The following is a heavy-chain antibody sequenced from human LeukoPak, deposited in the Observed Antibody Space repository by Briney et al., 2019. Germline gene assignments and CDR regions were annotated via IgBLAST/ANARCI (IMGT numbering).Heavy chain of an antibody. D-gene: IGHD1-7*01. J-gene: IGHJ5*02. CDR3: ARGLHSESNYRQRPDWFDP. Sequence: SETLSLTCAVYGGSFSGYYWSWIRQPPGKGLEWIGEINHSGSTNYNPSLKSRVTISLDTSKNQFSLKLSSVTAADTAVYYCARGLHSESNYRQRPDWFDPWGQGTLVTVSS. V-gene: IGHV4-34*01. CDR1: GGSFSGYY. CDR2: INHSGST.